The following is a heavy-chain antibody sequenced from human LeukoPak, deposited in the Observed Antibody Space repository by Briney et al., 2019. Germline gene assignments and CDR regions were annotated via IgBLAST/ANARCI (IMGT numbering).Heavy chain of an antibody. CDR1: GYSFSNYW. Sequence: GESLKISCKGSGYSFSNYWIAWVRQMPGKGLEWMGVIYPGDSDTRYNPSFQGQVTISADRSFGTAYLQWSSLKASDSAMYYCARREATTEYFDFWGQGTLVTVSS. J-gene: IGHJ4*02. CDR3: ARREATTEYFDF. CDR2: IYPGDSDT. V-gene: IGHV5-51*01. D-gene: IGHD1-7*01.